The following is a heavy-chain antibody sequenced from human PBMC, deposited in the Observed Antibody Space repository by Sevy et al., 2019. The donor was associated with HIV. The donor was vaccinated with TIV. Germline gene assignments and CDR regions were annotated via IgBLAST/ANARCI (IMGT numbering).Heavy chain of an antibody. CDR2: LSFCCGEI. Sequence: GGSLRLSCAASGFTFSKYSMSWVRQPPGKGLEWVSTLSFCCGEINHVDSVKGRFTISRDNSKNSLYLQMNNLRAEDTAVYYCAREGCTKPHDYWGQGTLVTVSS. CDR3: AREGCTKPHDY. D-gene: IGHD2-8*01. J-gene: IGHJ4*02. CDR1: GFTFSKYS. V-gene: IGHV3-23*01.